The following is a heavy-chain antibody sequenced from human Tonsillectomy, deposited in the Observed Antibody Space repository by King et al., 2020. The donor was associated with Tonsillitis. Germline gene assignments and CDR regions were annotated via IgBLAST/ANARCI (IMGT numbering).Heavy chain of an antibody. V-gene: IGHV3-48*01. J-gene: IGHJ4*02. CDR3: AREWGGLQNVPFDY. D-gene: IGHD3-16*01. CDR2: ISSSSSTI. Sequence: VQLVESGGGLVQPGGSLRLSCAASGFTFSSYSMNWVRQAPGKGLEWVSYISSSSSTIYYADSVKGRFTISRDNAKNSLYLQMNSLRAEDTAVYYCAREWGGLQNVPFDYWGQGTLVTVSS. CDR1: GFTFSSYS.